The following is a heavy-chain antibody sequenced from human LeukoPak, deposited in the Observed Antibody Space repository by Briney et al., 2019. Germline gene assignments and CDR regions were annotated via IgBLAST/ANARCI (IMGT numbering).Heavy chain of an antibody. CDR1: GYTFTNYY. CDR3: ARDKSITIFGVTIYYFDY. Sequence: ASVKVSCKTSGYTFTNYYVHWVRQAPGEGLEWMGIINPSGGSTRYAQKFQGRVNMTRDTSTSTVYMELSSLRSDDTAVYYCARDKSITIFGVTIYYFDYWGQGTLVTVSS. J-gene: IGHJ4*02. CDR2: INPSGGST. V-gene: IGHV1-46*01. D-gene: IGHD3-3*01.